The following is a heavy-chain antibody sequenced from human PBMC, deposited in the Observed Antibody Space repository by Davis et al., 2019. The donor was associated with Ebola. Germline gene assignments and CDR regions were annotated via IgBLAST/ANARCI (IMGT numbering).Heavy chain of an antibody. J-gene: IGHJ4*01. V-gene: IGHV3-30*18. CDR1: GFTFSSYG. Sequence: GGSLRLSCAASGFTFSSYGMHRVRHAPGKGLEWVAVISYDGSNKYYADSVKGQFTISRDNSKNTLYLQMNSLRAEDTAVYYCAKSKNRDYWGQGTLVTVSS. D-gene: IGHD1-14*01. CDR3: AKSKNRDY. CDR2: ISYDGSNK.